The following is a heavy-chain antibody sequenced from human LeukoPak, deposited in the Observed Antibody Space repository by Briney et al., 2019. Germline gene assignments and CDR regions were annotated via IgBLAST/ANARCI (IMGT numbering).Heavy chain of an antibody. V-gene: IGHV4-59*01. CDR3: ARRYASGWSPTFDY. CDR2: IYRSGGT. Sequence: SETLSPTCTVSGGSMSGYYWGWIWQPPGKGLEWIGYIYRSGGTNYNPSVRSRVSISLDTSKNQFSLELRSVTAADTAVYFCARRYASGWSPTFDYWGQGILVTVST. J-gene: IGHJ4*02. D-gene: IGHD6-19*01. CDR1: GGSMSGYY.